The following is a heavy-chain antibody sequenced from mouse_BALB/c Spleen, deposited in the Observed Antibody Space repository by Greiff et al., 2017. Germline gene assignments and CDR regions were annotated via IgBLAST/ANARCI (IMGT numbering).Heavy chain of an antibody. CDR1: GFSLTSYG. CDR3: ARDRGFHYAMDY. CDR2: IWAGGST. J-gene: IGHJ4*01. D-gene: IGHD3-1*01. Sequence: QVQLKQSGPGLVAPSQSLSITCTVSGFSLTSYGVHWVRQPPGKGLEWLGVIWAGGSTNYNSALMSRLSISKDNSKSQVFLKMNSLQTDDTAMYYCARDRGFHYAMDYWGQGTSVTVSS. V-gene: IGHV2-9*02.